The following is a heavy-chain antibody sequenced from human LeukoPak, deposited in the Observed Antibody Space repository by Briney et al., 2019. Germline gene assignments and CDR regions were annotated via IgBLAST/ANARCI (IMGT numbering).Heavy chain of an antibody. CDR1: GGSFSDYY. D-gene: IGHD6-13*01. CDR2: INHSGST. Sequence: PSETLSLTCAVYGGSFSDYYWSWIRQPPGKGLEWIGEINHSGSTNYNPSLKSRVTISVDTSKNQFSLKLSSVTAADTAVYYCARRITFSSSWSHYGMDVWGQGTTVTVSS. CDR3: ARRITFSSSWSHYGMDV. V-gene: IGHV4-34*01. J-gene: IGHJ6*02.